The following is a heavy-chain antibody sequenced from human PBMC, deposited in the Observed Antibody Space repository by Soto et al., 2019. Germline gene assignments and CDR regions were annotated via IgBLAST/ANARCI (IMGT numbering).Heavy chain of an antibody. D-gene: IGHD6-19*01. CDR3: AKESSGWYGGDAFDI. V-gene: IGHV5-51*01. CDR1: GYSFTTYW. Sequence: GESLKISCQGSGYSFTTYWIGWVRQMPGKGLEWMGIIYPGDSDTRYSPSFQGHVTISADNSISTAYLQWSSLKASDTAVYYCAKESSGWYGGDAFDIWGQGTMVTVSS. CDR2: IYPGDSDT. J-gene: IGHJ3*02.